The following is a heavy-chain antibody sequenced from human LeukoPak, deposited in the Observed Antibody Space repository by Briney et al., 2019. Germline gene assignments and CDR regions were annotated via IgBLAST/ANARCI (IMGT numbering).Heavy chain of an antibody. CDR2: ISSSSSYI. CDR3: AREGHMITFGGVDY. D-gene: IGHD3-16*01. Sequence: PGGSLRLSCAASGFTFSSYEMNWVRQAPGKGLEWVSSISSSSSYIYYADSVKGRFTISRDNAKNSLYLQMNSLRAEDTAVYYCAREGHMITFGGVDYWGQGTLVTVSS. J-gene: IGHJ4*02. CDR1: GFTFSSYE. V-gene: IGHV3-21*01.